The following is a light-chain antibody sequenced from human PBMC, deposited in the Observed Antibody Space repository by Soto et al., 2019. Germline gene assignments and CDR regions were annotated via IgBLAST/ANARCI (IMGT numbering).Light chain of an antibody. CDR3: QRSYSTPFT. J-gene: IGKJ3*01. CDR1: QSISSY. CDR2: AAS. Sequence: DIQMTQAPSSLSASVGDRVTITCRASQSISSYLNWYQQKPGKAPKPRIYAASSLQSGVPSRFSGSGSGTDFTLTISSLQPEDFATYYCQRSYSTPFTFGPGTKVDIK. V-gene: IGKV1-39*01.